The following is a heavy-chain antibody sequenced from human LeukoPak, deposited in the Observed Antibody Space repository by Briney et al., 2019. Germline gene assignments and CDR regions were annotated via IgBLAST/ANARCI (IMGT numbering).Heavy chain of an antibody. CDR3: ARGTTTVTIAFDI. D-gene: IGHD4-17*01. J-gene: IGHJ3*02. V-gene: IGHV3-48*04. Sequence: GGSLRLSCAASGFSFSSYSMNWVRQAPGKGLEWVSYISSSGSTIDYADSVKGRFTISRDNAKNSLYLQMNSLRAEDTAVYYCARGTTTVTIAFDIWGQGTMVTVSS. CDR2: ISSSGSTI. CDR1: GFSFSSYS.